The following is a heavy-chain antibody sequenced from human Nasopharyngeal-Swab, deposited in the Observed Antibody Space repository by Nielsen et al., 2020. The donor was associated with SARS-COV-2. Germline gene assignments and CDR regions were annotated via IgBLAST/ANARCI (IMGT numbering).Heavy chain of an antibody. CDR2: IKQDGSEK. Sequence: GESLKISCAASGIFVSGNYMSWVRQAPGKGLEWVANIKQDGSEKYYVDSVKGRFTISRDNAKNSLYLQMNSLRAEDTAVYYCARSDYSGYGLYFDYWGQGTLVTVSS. D-gene: IGHD5-12*01. V-gene: IGHV3-7*01. J-gene: IGHJ4*02. CDR3: ARSDYSGYGLYFDY. CDR1: GIFVSGNY.